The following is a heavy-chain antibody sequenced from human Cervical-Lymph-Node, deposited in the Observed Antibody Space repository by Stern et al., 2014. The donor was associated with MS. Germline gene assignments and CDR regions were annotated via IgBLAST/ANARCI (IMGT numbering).Heavy chain of an antibody. CDR1: GYNFTNYY. V-gene: IGHV1-2*06. D-gene: IGHD4-17*01. CDR3: ARRVTRNNFDS. Sequence: VQLVESGAEVKKPGASMKASCKASGYNFTNYYIHWVRQAPGQGLEWMGRINPNSGGTKYAQKFQGRVTLTRDTSVSTAYMEVSRLMSDDTAVYYCARRVTRNNFDSWGQGTLVTVSS. J-gene: IGHJ4*02. CDR2: INPNSGGT.